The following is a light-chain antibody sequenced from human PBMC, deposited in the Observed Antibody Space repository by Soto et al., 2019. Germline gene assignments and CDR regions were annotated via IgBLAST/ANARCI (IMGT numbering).Light chain of an antibody. CDR3: TSYTSSSTLV. CDR2: HVT. J-gene: IGLJ3*02. V-gene: IGLV2-14*03. CDR1: SSDVGGYNY. Sequence: QSALTQPASVSGSPGQSITISCTGTSSDVGGYNYVSWYQHHPGKAPKLMIYHVTNRPSGVSNRFSGSKSGNTASLTISGLQAEDEADYYCTSYTSSSTLVFGGGTKLTVL.